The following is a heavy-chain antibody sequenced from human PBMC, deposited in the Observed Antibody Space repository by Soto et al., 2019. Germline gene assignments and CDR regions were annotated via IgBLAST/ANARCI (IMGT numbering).Heavy chain of an antibody. CDR2: ISGSGGST. Sequence: PGGSLRLSCAASGFTFSSYAMSWVRQAPGKGLEWVSAISGSGGSTYYADSVKGRFTISRDNSKNTLYLQMNSLRAEDTAVYYCARVRVSLRHQNLYYYYYYGMDVWGQGTTVTVSS. V-gene: IGHV3-23*01. CDR1: GFTFSSYA. D-gene: IGHD4-17*01. J-gene: IGHJ6*02. CDR3: ARVRVSLRHQNLYYYYYYGMDV.